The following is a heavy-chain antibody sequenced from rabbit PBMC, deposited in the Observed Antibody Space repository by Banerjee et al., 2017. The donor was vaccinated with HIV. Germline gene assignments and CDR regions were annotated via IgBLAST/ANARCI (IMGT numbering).Heavy chain of an antibody. CDR3: ARDLAGVIGWNFKL. Sequence: QEQLVESGGGLFQPGGSLALTCTASGFSFSYKYVMCWVRQAPGKGLEWIACIYAGSSGSTYYASWAKGRFTISKASSTTVTLQMTSLTAADTATYFCARDLAGVIGWNFKLWGQGTLVTVS. D-gene: IGHD4-1*01. V-gene: IGHV1S45*01. J-gene: IGHJ4*01. CDR2: IYAGSSGST. CDR1: GFSFSYKYV.